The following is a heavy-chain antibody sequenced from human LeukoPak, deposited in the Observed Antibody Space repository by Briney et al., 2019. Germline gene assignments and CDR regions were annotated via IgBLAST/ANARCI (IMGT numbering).Heavy chain of an antibody. CDR3: AREGIAVQAFDY. CDR2: IWYDGSNK. CDR1: GFTFSSYG. Sequence: GGSLRLSCAASGFTFSSYGMHWDRQAPGKGLEWVAVIWYDGSNKYYADSVKGRFTISRDNSKNTLYLQMNSLRAEDTAVYYCAREGIAVQAFDYWGQGTLVTVSS. V-gene: IGHV3-33*01. J-gene: IGHJ4*02. D-gene: IGHD6-19*01.